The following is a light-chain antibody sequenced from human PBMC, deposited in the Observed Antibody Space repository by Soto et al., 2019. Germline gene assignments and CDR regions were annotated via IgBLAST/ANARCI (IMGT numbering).Light chain of an antibody. CDR3: QQSRSYPST. Sequence: IQLTQSPSSLSASVGDRVTITCRASQGIDSYLAWYQQRPGKVPQLLIYETSILQSGVSSRFSGSGSGTGLTLNISRLQAEDFVTSSSQQSRSYPSTFGGGTKVEIK. J-gene: IGKJ4*01. CDR1: QGIDSY. V-gene: IGKV1-9*01. CDR2: ETS.